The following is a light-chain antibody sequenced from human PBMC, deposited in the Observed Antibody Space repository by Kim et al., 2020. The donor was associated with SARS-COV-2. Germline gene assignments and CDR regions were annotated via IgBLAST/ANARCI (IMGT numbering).Light chain of an antibody. Sequence: ASTGDRVTITCRASEDLNMNLAWYQQTPGKVPKLLIHTTFILQSGVPSRFSGSESGTDFTLTISGLQSEDFGTYYCLQYNSYPWVFGQGTKVDIK. CDR3: LQYNSYPWV. V-gene: IGKV1-8*01. CDR2: TTF. CDR1: EDLNMN. J-gene: IGKJ1*01.